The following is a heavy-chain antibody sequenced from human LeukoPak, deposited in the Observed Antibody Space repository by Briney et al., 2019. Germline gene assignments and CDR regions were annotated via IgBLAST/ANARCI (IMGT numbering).Heavy chain of an antibody. CDR2: MNPNSGNT. J-gene: IGHJ6*02. CDR3: ARVLLGVVPIHYYYYYGMDV. CDR1: GYTFTSYD. D-gene: IGHD3-3*01. V-gene: IGHV1-8*01. Sequence: GASVKVSCKASGYTFTSYDINWVRQATGQGLEWMGWMNPNSGNTGYAQKFQGRVTMTRNTSISTAYMELSSLRSEDTAVYYCARVLLGVVPIHYYYYYGMDVWGQGTTVTVSS.